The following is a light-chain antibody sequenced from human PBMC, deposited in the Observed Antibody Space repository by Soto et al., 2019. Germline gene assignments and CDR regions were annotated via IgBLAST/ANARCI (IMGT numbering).Light chain of an antibody. V-gene: IGKV1-5*03. J-gene: IGKJ1*01. Sequence: QMTQYPSTLSASVGDRVTITCRASQSISSWLAWYQHKPGKAPKVLIYKASTLKSGVPSRFSGSGSGTEFTLTISSLQPDDFATYYCQHYNSYSEAFGQGTKVDIK. CDR2: KAS. CDR3: QHYNSYSEA. CDR1: QSISSW.